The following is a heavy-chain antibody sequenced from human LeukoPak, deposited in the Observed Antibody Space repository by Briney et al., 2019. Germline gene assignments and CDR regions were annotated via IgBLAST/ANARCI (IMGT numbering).Heavy chain of an antibody. J-gene: IGHJ6*02. D-gene: IGHD3-10*01. CDR2: INKDGTEN. V-gene: IGHV3-7*01. CDR3: ARGDGSGTDRQHYYGMDV. CDR1: RFTFSSHW. Sequence: QAGGSLRLSCTASRFTFSSHWMNWVRQAPGKGLEWVANINKDGTENYYMDSVRGRFTISRDNAQNSLFLQMNSLRAEDTAVYYCARGDGSGTDRQHYYGMDVWGQGTTVTVSS.